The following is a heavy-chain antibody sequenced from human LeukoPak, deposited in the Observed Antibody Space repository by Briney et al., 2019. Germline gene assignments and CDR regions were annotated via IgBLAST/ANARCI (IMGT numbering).Heavy chain of an antibody. Sequence: GRSLRLSCAASGFTFSSYGMHWVRQAPGKGLEWVALISYDGSNKYYADSVKGRFTISRDNSKNTLYLQMHSLRVEDTAMYYCAKDRSSSWTWTIDYWGQGTLVTVSS. CDR2: ISYDGSNK. V-gene: IGHV3-30*18. CDR3: AKDRSSSWTWTIDY. CDR1: GFTFSSYG. D-gene: IGHD6-13*01. J-gene: IGHJ4*02.